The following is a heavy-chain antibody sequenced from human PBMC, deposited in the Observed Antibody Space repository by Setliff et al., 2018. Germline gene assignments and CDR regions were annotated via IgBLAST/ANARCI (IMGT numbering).Heavy chain of an antibody. J-gene: IGHJ4*02. D-gene: IGHD5-12*01. Sequence: PSETLSLTCTVSGVAINSHYWNWIRQPPERGLEWIGFIDSSGTTRYNSSLGSRVSISLDTSKTQFSLKMTSVTAADTAVYYCAREQPGGYNSFDWWGQGTLVTVSS. CDR1: GVAINSHY. CDR3: AREQPGGYNSFDW. CDR2: IDSSGTT. V-gene: IGHV4-59*11.